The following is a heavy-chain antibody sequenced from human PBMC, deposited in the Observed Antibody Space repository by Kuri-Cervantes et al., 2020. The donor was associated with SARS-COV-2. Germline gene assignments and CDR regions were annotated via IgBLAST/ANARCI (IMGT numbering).Heavy chain of an antibody. V-gene: IGHV4-4*07. CDR1: GSSISSYY. CDR2: IHTSGST. CDR3: AREGLWFGGRSFDY. J-gene: IGHJ4*02. D-gene: IGHD3-10*01. Sequence: ESLKISWTVSGSSISSYYWSWSRQPAGKGLEWIGRIHTSGSTNYNPSLKSRVTMSVDTSKNQFSLKLSSVTAADTAVYYCAREGLWFGGRSFDYWGQGTLVTVSS.